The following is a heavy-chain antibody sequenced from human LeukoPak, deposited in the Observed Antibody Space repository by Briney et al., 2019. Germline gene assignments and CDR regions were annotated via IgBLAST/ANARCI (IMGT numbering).Heavy chain of an antibody. V-gene: IGHV4-59*08. CDR1: GGSISSYY. CDR2: IYYSGST. CDR3: ARHVGIPFDAFDI. D-gene: IGHD1-26*01. Sequence: PSETLSLTCTVSGGSISSYYWSWIRQPPGKGLEWIGYIYYSGSTNYNPSLKSRVTISVDTSKNQFSLKLSSVTAADTAVYYCARHVGIPFDAFDIWGQGTMVTVSS. J-gene: IGHJ3*02.